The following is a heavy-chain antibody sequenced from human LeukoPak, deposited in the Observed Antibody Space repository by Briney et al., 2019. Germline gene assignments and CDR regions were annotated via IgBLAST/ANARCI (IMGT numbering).Heavy chain of an antibody. CDR1: GFTFSGYA. Sequence: PGGSLRLSCAASGFTFSGYAMSWVRQAPGKGLEGVSSISGSATSTFYADSVKGRFTISRDNSKNTLFLQMNSLRAEDTALYYCAKRHNSGWYYFDYWGQGTLVTVSS. D-gene: IGHD6-19*01. J-gene: IGHJ4*02. CDR2: ISGSATST. V-gene: IGHV3-23*01. CDR3: AKRHNSGWYYFDY.